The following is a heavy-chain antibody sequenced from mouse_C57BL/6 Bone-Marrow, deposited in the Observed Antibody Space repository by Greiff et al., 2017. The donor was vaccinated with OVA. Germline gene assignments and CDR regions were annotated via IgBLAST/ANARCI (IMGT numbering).Heavy chain of an antibody. CDR2: IDPSDSYT. CDR1: GYTFTSYW. CDR3: AREGFITTVVAPFDY. Sequence: QVHVKQLGAELVMPGASVKLSCKASGYTFTSYWMHWVKQRPGHGLEWIGEIDPSDSYTNYNQKFKGKSTLTVDKSSSTAYMQLSSLTSEDSAVYYCAREGFITTVVAPFDYWGQGTTLTVSS. D-gene: IGHD1-1*01. V-gene: IGHV1-69*01. J-gene: IGHJ2*01.